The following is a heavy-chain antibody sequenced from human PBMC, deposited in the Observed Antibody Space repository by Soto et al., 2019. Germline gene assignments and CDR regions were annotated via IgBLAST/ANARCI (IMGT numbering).Heavy chain of an antibody. D-gene: IGHD3-9*01. Sequence: QLQLQESGPGLVKPSETLSLTCTVSGGSISSSSYYWGWIRQPPGKGREWIGSIYYSGSTYYNPSLKSRVTISVDTSKNQFSLKLGSVPAADSAVYYCASRPSRYYDILAGYRFDYWGQGTLVTVSS. V-gene: IGHV4-39*01. CDR2: IYYSGST. CDR3: ASRPSRYYDILAGYRFDY. CDR1: GGSISSSSYY. J-gene: IGHJ4*02.